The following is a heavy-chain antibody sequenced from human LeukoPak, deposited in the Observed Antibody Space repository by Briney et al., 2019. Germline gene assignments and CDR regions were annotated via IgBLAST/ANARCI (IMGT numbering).Heavy chain of an antibody. CDR1: GYSISSGYY. D-gene: IGHD1-26*01. CDR3: ARADGSYSTTGDCFDC. J-gene: IGHJ4*02. CDR2: IYHSGST. V-gene: IGHV4-38-2*02. Sequence: SETLSLTCTVSGYSISSGYYWGWIRQPPGKGLEWIGSIYHSGSTYYNPSLKSRVTISVDTSKNQFSLKLSSVTTADTAVYYCARADGSYSTTGDCFDCWGQGILVTVSS.